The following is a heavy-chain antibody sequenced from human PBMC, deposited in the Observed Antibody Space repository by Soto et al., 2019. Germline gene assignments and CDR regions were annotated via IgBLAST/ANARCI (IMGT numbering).Heavy chain of an antibody. CDR3: ATTGGASYLY. V-gene: IGHV1-8*01. J-gene: IGHJ4*02. Sequence: QVQLVQSGAEVKKLGASVKVSCQASGYTFSSYDINWVRQATGQGLEWTGWLNPNSGETCYAQKFQGRVTLTRNTSINTAYIELSSLTSDDTAVYYCATTGGASYLYWGQGTLVTVSS. D-gene: IGHD2-2*01. CDR2: LNPNSGET. CDR1: GYTFSSYD.